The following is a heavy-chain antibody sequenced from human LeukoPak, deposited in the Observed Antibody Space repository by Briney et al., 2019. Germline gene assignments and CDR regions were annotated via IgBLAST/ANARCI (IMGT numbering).Heavy chain of an antibody. D-gene: IGHD1-1*01. Sequence: SETLSLTCTVSGGSISSSSYYWGWIRQPPGEGPEWIGSISYSGRTHYNPSLKSRVSVSVDTSKNQFSLNLSSVTAADTAVYYCARKKTGATNGLDVWGQGTTVTVSS. CDR1: GGSISSSSYY. V-gene: IGHV4-39*01. J-gene: IGHJ6*02. CDR2: ISYSGRT. CDR3: ARKKTGATNGLDV.